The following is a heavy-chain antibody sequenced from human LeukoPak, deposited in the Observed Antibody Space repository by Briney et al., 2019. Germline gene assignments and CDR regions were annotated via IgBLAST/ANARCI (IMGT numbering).Heavy chain of an antibody. CDR2: IYYSGST. J-gene: IGHJ4*02. CDR3: AREVSPWVAAAGGEIDY. CDR1: GGSVSSGSYY. D-gene: IGHD6-13*01. Sequence: PSETLSLTCTVSGGSVSSGSYYWSWIRQPPGKGLEWIGYIYYSGSTNYNPSLKSRVTISVDTSKNQFSLKLSSVTAADTAVYYCAREVSPWVAAAGGEIDYWGQGTLVTVSS. V-gene: IGHV4-61*01.